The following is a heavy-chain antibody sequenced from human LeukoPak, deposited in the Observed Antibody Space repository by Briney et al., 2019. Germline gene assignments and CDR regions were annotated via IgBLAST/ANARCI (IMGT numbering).Heavy chain of an antibody. J-gene: IGHJ5*02. D-gene: IGHD6-6*01. V-gene: IGHV1-69*13. CDR1: GGTFSSYA. CDR2: IIPIFGTA. CDR3: ARGGSRAARDWFNP. Sequence: ASVKVSCKASGGTFSSYAISWVRQAPGQGLEWMGGIIPIFGTANYAQKFQGRVTITADESTSTAYMELSSLRSEDTAVYYCARGGSRAARDWFNPWGQGTLVTVSS.